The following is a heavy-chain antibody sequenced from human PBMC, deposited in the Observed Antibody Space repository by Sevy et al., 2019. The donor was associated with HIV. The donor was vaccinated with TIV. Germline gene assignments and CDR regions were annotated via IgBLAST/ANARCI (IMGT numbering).Heavy chain of an antibody. Sequence: ASVKVSCKASGYTFTSYGINRVRQAPGQGLEWMGWISAYSGNTNYAQNLQGRVTMTTDTFTSTAYMELRSLTSDDTAVYYCARDQYDSSGYYYSYYGMDVWGQGTTVTVSS. D-gene: IGHD3-22*01. CDR3: ARDQYDSSGYYYSYYGMDV. J-gene: IGHJ6*02. V-gene: IGHV1-18*01. CDR2: ISAYSGNT. CDR1: GYTFTSYG.